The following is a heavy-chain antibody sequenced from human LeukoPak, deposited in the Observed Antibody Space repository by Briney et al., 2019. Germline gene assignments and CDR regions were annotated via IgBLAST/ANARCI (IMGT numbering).Heavy chain of an antibody. CDR2: ISGSGGST. Sequence: GGSLRLSCAVSGFTFSSYAMSWVRQAPGKGLEWVSAISGSGGSTYYADSVKGRFTISRDNSKNTLYLQMNSLRAEDTAVYYCARDRCSGGSCYGYYYGMDVWGQGTTVTVSS. D-gene: IGHD2-15*01. CDR3: ARDRCSGGSCYGYYYGMDV. J-gene: IGHJ6*02. V-gene: IGHV3-23*01. CDR1: GFTFSSYA.